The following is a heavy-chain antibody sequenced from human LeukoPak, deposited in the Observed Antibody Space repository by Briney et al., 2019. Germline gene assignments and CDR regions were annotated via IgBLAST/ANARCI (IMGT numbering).Heavy chain of an antibody. CDR2: INHSGST. CDR3: ARGPVWGSTSCCLDY. V-gene: IGHV4-34*01. J-gene: IGHJ4*02. CDR1: GGSFSGYY. Sequence: SETLSLTCAVYGGSFSGYYWSWIRQPPGRGLEWLGEINHSGSTNYNPSLKSRVTISVDTSKNQFSLKLSSVTAADTAVYYCARGPVWGSTSCCLDYWGQGTLVTVSS. D-gene: IGHD2-2*01.